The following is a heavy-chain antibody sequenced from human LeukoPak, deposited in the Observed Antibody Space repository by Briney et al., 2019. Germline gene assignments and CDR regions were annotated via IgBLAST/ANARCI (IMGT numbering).Heavy chain of an antibody. V-gene: IGHV4-30-4*01. J-gene: IGHJ4*02. D-gene: IGHD4-23*01. CDR3: ARDEGYGGLDY. Sequence: SETPSLTCTVSGGSISSGDYYWSWIRQPPGKGLEWIGYIYYSGSTYYNPSLKSRVTISVDTSKNQFSLKLSSVTAADTAVYYCARDEGYGGLDYWGQGTLVTVSS. CDR1: GGSISSGDYY. CDR2: IYYSGST.